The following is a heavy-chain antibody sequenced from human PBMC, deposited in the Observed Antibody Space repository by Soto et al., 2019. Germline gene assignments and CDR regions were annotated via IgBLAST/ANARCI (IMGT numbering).Heavy chain of an antibody. V-gene: IGHV3-21*01. J-gene: IGHJ5*02. D-gene: IGHD3-10*01. Sequence: VQLVESGGGLVKPGGSLRLSCTASGFTFTNYGMTWVRQAPGKGLEWVSSISRASDYIYYADSVNGRFTISRDNAKNSLYLQMNGLRAADTAVYFWVPSRITLIRGRIINHPYNWFDPWGQGTLVTVSS. CDR1: GFTFTNYG. CDR3: VPSRITLIRGRIINHPYNWFDP. CDR2: ISRASDYI.